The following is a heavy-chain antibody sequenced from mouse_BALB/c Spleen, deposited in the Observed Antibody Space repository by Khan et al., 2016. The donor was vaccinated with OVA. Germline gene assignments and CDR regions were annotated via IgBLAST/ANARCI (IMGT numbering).Heavy chain of an antibody. Sequence: QVQLQQSGPEPVRPGASVKISCKGSGYTFADSGMHWVRQSHAKSLEWIGVISTYYGNIKYNQKFEGRATMTVDKSSSTAYMELARITSEASAVFFGIRDGIPEFAYWGQGTLVTVSA. D-gene: IGHD2-3*01. J-gene: IGHJ3*01. CDR1: GYTFADSG. CDR3: IRDGIPEFAY. CDR2: ISTYYGNI. V-gene: IGHV1S137*01.